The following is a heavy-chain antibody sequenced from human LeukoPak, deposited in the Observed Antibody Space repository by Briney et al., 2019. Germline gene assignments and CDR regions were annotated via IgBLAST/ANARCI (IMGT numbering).Heavy chain of an antibody. J-gene: IGHJ3*02. D-gene: IGHD3-10*01. V-gene: IGHV4-34*01. CDR2: INHSGST. CDR3: ARHVTHRITVVRATRPRDAFDI. Sequence: SETLSLTCAVYGGSFSGYYWSWIRQPPGKGLEWIGEINHSGSTNYNPSLKSRVTISVDTSKNQFSLKLSSVTAADTAVYYCARHVTHRITVVRATRPRDAFDIWGQGTMVTVSS. CDR1: GGSFSGYY.